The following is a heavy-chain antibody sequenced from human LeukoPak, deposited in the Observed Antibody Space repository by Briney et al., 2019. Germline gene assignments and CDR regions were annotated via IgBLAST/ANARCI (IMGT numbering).Heavy chain of an antibody. CDR1: GGTFSSYA. Sequence: GASVKVSCKASGGTFSSYAISWERQAPGQGLEWMGGIIPIFGTANYAQKFQGRVTITADESTSTAYMELSSLRSEDTAVYYCARVSDYIVVVPAATYYFDYWGQGTLVTVPS. J-gene: IGHJ4*02. D-gene: IGHD2-2*01. CDR3: ARVSDYIVVVPAATYYFDY. CDR2: IIPIFGTA. V-gene: IGHV1-69*13.